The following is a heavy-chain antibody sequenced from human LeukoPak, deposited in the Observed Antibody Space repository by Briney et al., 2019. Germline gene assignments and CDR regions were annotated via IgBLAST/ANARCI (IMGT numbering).Heavy chain of an antibody. Sequence: GGSLRLSCAASGFTFSSYAMSWVRQAPGKGLEWVSYISSGSSTIYYADSVKGRFTISRDNAKNSLYLQMNSLRDEDTAVYYCARDNYYGSGNWGQGTLVTVSS. CDR1: GFTFSSYA. V-gene: IGHV3-48*02. J-gene: IGHJ4*02. CDR3: ARDNYYGSGN. D-gene: IGHD3-10*01. CDR2: ISSGSSTI.